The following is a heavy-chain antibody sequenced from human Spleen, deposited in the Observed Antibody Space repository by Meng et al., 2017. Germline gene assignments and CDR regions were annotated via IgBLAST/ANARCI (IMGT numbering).Heavy chain of an antibody. CDR3: AGLRDTAMGKLRYYYGMDV. CDR2: INHSGST. V-gene: IGHV4-34*01. D-gene: IGHD5-18*01. CDR1: GGSFSGYY. J-gene: IGHJ6*02. Sequence: SETLSLTCAVYGGSFSGYYWSWIRQPPGKGLEWIGEINHSGSTKYNPSLKSRVTIAVDTSKNQFSLKLSSVTAADTAVYYCAGLRDTAMGKLRYYYGMDVWGQGTTVTVSS.